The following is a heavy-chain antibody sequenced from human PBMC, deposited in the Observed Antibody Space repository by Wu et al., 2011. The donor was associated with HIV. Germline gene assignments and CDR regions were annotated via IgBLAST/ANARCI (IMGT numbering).Heavy chain of an antibody. CDR1: GKGFPTSI. D-gene: IGHD2-15*01. CDR3: ASVRCHVDHCYFPLLGTAFDI. V-gene: IGHV1-18*01. Sequence: SVKVSCKASGKGFPTSIVTWVRRAPGQGLEWLGWINGYNGNSRYRQNFQDRVSMSTDSATTTAYMELRSLRSDDTAVYYCASVRCHVDHCYFPLLGTAFDIWGQGTMVTVSS. J-gene: IGHJ3*02. CDR2: INGYNGNS.